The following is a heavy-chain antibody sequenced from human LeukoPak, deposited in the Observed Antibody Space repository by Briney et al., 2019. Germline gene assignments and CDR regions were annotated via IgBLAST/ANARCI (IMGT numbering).Heavy chain of an antibody. J-gene: IGHJ4*02. CDR1: GFTFSDYW. CDR3: ARGGIGCFDY. V-gene: IGHV3-74*01. CDR2: INSDGSSA. D-gene: IGHD3-16*01. Sequence: QPGGSLRLSCAASGFTFSDYWIHWVRQVPGKGLVWVSHINSDGSSATYADSVKGRLTISRDNARNTVYLQMNSLRAEDTAVYFCARGGIGCFDYWGQGALVTVSS.